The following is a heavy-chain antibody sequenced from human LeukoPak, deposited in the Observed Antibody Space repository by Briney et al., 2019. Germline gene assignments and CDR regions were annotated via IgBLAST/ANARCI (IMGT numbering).Heavy chain of an antibody. Sequence: ASVKVSCKASGYTFTSYYMHWVRHAPAQGLEWMGIINPSGGSTSYAQKFQGRITMTRDTSTSTVYMELSSLRSEGTAVYYCARPNWGLGGGAFEIWGQGTMVTVSS. D-gene: IGHD7-27*01. J-gene: IGHJ3*02. CDR2: INPSGGST. V-gene: IGHV1-46*01. CDR3: ARPNWGLGGGAFEI. CDR1: GYTFTSYY.